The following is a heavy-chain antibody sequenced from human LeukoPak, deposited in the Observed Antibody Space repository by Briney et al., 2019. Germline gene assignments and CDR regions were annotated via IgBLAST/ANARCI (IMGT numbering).Heavy chain of an antibody. J-gene: IGHJ6*03. CDR2: IIPIFGTA. CDR1: GGTFSSYA. D-gene: IGHD5-12*01. Sequence: ASVKVSCKASGGTFSSYAISWVRQAPGQGLEWMGGIIPIFGTANYAQKFQGRVTITADESTSTAYMELSSLRSEDTAVYYCARGAGYSREVNYYHYMDVWGKGTTVTVSS. CDR3: ARGAGYSREVNYYHYMDV. V-gene: IGHV1-69*13.